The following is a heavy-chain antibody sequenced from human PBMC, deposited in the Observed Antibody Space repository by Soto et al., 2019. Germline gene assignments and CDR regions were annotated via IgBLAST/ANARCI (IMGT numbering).Heavy chain of an antibody. CDR2: INPNSGGT. D-gene: IGHD2-15*01. V-gene: IGHV1-2*02. CDR3: AREIVVVVAATYYYGMDV. Sequence: QVPLVQSGAEVKKPGASVKVSCKASGYTFTGYYMHWVRQAPGQGLEWMGWINPNSGGTNYAQKFQGRVTMTRDTSISTAYMELSRLRSDDTAVYYCAREIVVVVAATYYYGMDVWGQGTTVTVSS. J-gene: IGHJ6*02. CDR1: GYTFTGYY.